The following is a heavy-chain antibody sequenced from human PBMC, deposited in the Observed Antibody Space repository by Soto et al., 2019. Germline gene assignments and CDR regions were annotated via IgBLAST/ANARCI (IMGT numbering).Heavy chain of an antibody. CDR2: INPNSGGT. D-gene: IGHD6-6*01. Sequence: APVKVSCKASGYTFTGYYMHWVRQAPGQGLEWMGWINPNSGGTNYAQKFQGWVTMTRDTSISTAYMELSRLRSDDTAVYYCARAPYSSSSLDYWGQGTLVTVSS. CDR1: GYTFTGYY. V-gene: IGHV1-2*04. CDR3: ARAPYSSSSLDY. J-gene: IGHJ4*02.